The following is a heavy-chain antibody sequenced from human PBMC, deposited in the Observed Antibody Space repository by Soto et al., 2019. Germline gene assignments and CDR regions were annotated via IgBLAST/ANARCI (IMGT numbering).Heavy chain of an antibody. D-gene: IGHD3-3*01. CDR3: ATGGLFSS. CDR2: INHSGYT. Sequence: QVRLQQWGAGLLKPSQTLSLTCGISGGYFSANYWSWIRQAPGKGPEWLGEINHSGYTDYNPSLQSRVTISADTSKVQFSLNLSSVTAADTAVYYCATGGLFSSWGQGTLVTVSS. V-gene: IGHV4-34*02. CDR1: GGYFSANY. J-gene: IGHJ5*02.